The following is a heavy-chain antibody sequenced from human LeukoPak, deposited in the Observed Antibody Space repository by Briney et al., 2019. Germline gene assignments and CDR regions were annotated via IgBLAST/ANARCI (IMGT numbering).Heavy chain of an antibody. D-gene: IGHD6-25*01. V-gene: IGHV4-39*07. Sequence: SETLSLTCTVSGGSISTSNFYWGWIRQPPGKGLEWIGRIYYSGSTYYNPSLKSRVTISVDTSKNQFSLKLSSVTAADTAVYYCARKPAATDAFDIWGQGTMVTVSS. J-gene: IGHJ3*02. CDR2: IYYSGST. CDR3: ARKPAATDAFDI. CDR1: GGSISTSNFY.